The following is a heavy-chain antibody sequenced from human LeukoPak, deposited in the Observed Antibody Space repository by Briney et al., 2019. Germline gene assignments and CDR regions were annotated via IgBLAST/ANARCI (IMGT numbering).Heavy chain of an antibody. CDR1: GGTFSSYA. Sequence: GASVKVSCKASGGTFSSYAISWVRQAPGQGLEWMGRIIPILGIANYAQKFQGRVTITADKSTSTAYMELSSLRSEDTAVYYCARGLPPYYYDSSALDAFDIWGQGTMVTVSS. J-gene: IGHJ3*02. CDR3: ARGLPPYYYDSSALDAFDI. V-gene: IGHV1-69*04. D-gene: IGHD3-22*01. CDR2: IIPILGIA.